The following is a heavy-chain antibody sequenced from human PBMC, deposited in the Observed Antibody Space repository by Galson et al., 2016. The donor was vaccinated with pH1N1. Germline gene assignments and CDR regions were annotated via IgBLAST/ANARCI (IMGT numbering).Heavy chain of an antibody. V-gene: IGHV3-48*03. J-gene: IGHJ6*02. CDR3: ARDYHYYYGMDV. Sequence: SLRLSCAASGFTFSGFEMNWVRQAPGRGLEWISYITTSGDSLYYADSVKGRFTISRDNAKNSLYLQMNSLRVEDTAVYYCARDYHYYYGMDVWGQGTTVTVSS. CDR1: GFTFSGFE. CDR2: ITTSGDSL.